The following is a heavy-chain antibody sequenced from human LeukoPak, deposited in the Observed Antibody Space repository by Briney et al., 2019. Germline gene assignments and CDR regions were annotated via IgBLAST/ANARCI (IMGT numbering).Heavy chain of an antibody. V-gene: IGHV3-53*01. D-gene: IGHD3-10*01. CDR2: IYSGGST. Sequence: GGSLRLSCAASGFTVSSNYMSWVRQAPGKGLEWVSVIYSGGSTYYADSVKGRFTISRDNSKNTLYLQMNSLRAEDTAVYYCAREHYYYGSGSFDYWGQGTLVTVSS. J-gene: IGHJ4*02. CDR3: AREHYYYGSGSFDY. CDR1: GFTVSSNY.